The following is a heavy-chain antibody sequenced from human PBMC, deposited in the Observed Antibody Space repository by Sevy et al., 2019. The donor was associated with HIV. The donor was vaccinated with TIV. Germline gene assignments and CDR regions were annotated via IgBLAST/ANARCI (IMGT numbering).Heavy chain of an antibody. J-gene: IGHJ3*01. CDR3: AKVLNPALESMMEVTVRSLKGFDV. Sequence: GGSLRLSCAASGFTFNTHVMNWVRQAPGKGLEWVSSISGFGNTYYADSVRGRLTISSDNAKNTLYLQMNSLRADDTAVYSCAKVLNPALESMMEVTVRSLKGFDVWGQGTMVTVSS. D-gene: IGHD3-22*01. V-gene: IGHV3-23*01. CDR2: ISGFGNT. CDR1: GFTFNTHV.